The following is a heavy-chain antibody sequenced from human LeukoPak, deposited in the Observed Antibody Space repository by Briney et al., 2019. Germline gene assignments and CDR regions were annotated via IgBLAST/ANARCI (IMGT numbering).Heavy chain of an antibody. V-gene: IGHV4-34*01. Sequence: PSETLSLTCAVYGGSFSSYYWSWIRQPPGKGLEWIGEINHSGSTNYNPSLKSRVTISVDTSKNQFSLKLSSVTAADTAVYYCARISPRRYYYDSSGFYSEVWFDPWGEGTLVTVSS. D-gene: IGHD3-22*01. CDR2: INHSGST. CDR3: ARISPRRYYYDSSGFYSEVWFDP. CDR1: GGSFSSYY. J-gene: IGHJ5*02.